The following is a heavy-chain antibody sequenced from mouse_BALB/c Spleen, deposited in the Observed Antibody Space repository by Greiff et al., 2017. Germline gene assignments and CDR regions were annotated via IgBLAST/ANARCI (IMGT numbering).Heavy chain of an antibody. CDR1: GFNIKDTY. V-gene: IGHV14-3*02. Sequence: EVQLVESGAELVKPGASVKLSCTASGFNIKDTYMHWVKQRPEQGLEWIGRIDPANGNTKYDPKFQGKATITADTSSNTAYLQLSSLTSEDTAVYYCARSYYGSSYEGYYYAMDYWGQGTSVTVSS. CDR3: ARSYYGSSYEGYYYAMDY. CDR2: IDPANGNT. D-gene: IGHD1-1*01. J-gene: IGHJ4*01.